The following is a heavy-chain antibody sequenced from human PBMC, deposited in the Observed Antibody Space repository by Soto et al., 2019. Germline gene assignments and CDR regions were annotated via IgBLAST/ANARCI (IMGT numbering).Heavy chain of an antibody. CDR2: INGDGSNT. Sequence: EVQLVESGGGLVQPGGSLRLSCAASGFTFSNYWFHWVRQTPGKGLMWVSRINGDGSNTFYADSVKGRFTISRDNAKNTLYLQMNSLRAEDTALYYCARGYRWGMDVWGQGTTVTVSS. V-gene: IGHV3-74*02. CDR1: GFTFSNYW. J-gene: IGHJ6*02. CDR3: ARGYRWGMDV. D-gene: IGHD3-16*02.